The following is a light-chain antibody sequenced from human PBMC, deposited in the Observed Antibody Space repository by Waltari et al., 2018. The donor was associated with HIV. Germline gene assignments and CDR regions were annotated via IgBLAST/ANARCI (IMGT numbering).Light chain of an antibody. Sequence: SALTQPASVSGSPGQSITISCLGASSDIGSFDYVSWYQQHPDKAPKLMLYDVPSRRSGVSGRFSGSRSGSMASLAIAGLHPEDEADYFCCSYSDSGTILFGGGTRVTVL. CDR1: SSDIGSFDY. CDR2: DVP. V-gene: IGLV2-14*03. J-gene: IGLJ2*01. CDR3: CSYSDSGTIL.